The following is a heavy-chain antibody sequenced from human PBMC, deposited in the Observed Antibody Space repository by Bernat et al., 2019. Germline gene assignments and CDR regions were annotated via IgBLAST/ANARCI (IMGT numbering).Heavy chain of an antibody. D-gene: IGHD2/OR15-2a*01. CDR3: AKGGEYFDY. V-gene: IGHV3-30*18. CDR1: GFTFSSYG. CDR2: ISYDGSNK. Sequence: VQLVESGGGLVQPGGSLRLSCAASGFTFSSYGMHWVRQAPGKGLEWVAVISYDGSNKYYADSVKGRFTISRDNSKNTLYLQMNSLRAEDTAVYYCAKGGEYFDYWGQGTLVTVSS. J-gene: IGHJ4*02.